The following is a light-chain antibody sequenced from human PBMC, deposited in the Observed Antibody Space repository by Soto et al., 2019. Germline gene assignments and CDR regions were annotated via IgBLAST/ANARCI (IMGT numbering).Light chain of an antibody. V-gene: IGKV3-15*01. J-gene: IGKJ4*01. CDR1: QSISSN. CDR2: DTS. Sequence: ETVMTQSPATLSVSPGERATLSCRASQSISSNLAWFQQKPGQAPRLLIYDTSTRATGIPARFSGSGSGTEFTLTISRLEPEDFAVYYCQQYGSSLTFGGGTKVDIK. CDR3: QQYGSSLT.